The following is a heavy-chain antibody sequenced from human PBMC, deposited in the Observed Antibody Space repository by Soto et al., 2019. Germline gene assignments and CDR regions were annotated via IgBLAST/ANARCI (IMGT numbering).Heavy chain of an antibody. V-gene: IGHV3-23*01. CDR3: AKDRSGWYYFDY. J-gene: IGHJ4*02. D-gene: IGHD6-19*01. CDR1: GFTFSSYV. Sequence: EVQLLESGGGFVQPGGSLRLSCAASGFTFSSYVMSWVRQAPGKGLEWVSGISVSGDSTYFADSVKGRFTISRDNSKNTLYLQMNSLRAEDTAIYYCAKDRSGWYYFDYWGQGTLVTVSS. CDR2: ISVSGDST.